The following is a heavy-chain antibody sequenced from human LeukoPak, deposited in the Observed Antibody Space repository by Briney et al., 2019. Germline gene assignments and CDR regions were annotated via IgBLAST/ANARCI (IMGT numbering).Heavy chain of an antibody. V-gene: IGHV3-30*03. CDR3: ERAKDFVGCYDMDD. J-gene: IGHJ6*03. CDR1: GFIFSSYG. D-gene: IGHD2-2*01. CDR2: FCYDGSYK. Sequence: PGGSLRLSCAASGFIFSSYGMHWVRQAPGKGLEWVSIFCYDGSYKYYADSVKGRFTISRDNSKNSLYLQMNSLRAEDTAVYYYERAKDFVGCYDMDDWGKGTMVTVSS.